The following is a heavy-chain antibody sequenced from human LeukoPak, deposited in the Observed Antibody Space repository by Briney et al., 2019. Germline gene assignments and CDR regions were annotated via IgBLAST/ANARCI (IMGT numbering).Heavy chain of an antibody. CDR2: ISGSGGSNGGST. V-gene: IGHV3-23*01. CDR1: GFTSSNYG. D-gene: IGHD6-13*01. Sequence: GGSLRLSCAASGFTSSNYGMSWVRQVPGKGLEWVSGISGSGGSNGGSTSYADSVKGRFTISRDNSTNTLYLQMNSLRAEDTAVYYCAKGGKQQLVWVDYWGQGTLVTVSS. J-gene: IGHJ4*02. CDR3: AKGGKQQLVWVDY.